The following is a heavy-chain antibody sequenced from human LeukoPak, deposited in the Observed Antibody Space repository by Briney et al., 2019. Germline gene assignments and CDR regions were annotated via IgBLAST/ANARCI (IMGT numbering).Heavy chain of an antibody. J-gene: IGHJ4*02. CDR3: ALLWFGELLCDY. D-gene: IGHD3-10*01. V-gene: IGHV1-2*02. CDR1: GYTFTGYY. CDR2: INPNSGGT. Sequence: ASVEVSCKASGYTFTGYYMHWVRQAPGQGLEWMGWINPNSGGTNYAQKFQGRVTMTRDTSISTAYMELSRLRSDDTAVYYCALLWFGELLCDYWGQGTLVTVSS.